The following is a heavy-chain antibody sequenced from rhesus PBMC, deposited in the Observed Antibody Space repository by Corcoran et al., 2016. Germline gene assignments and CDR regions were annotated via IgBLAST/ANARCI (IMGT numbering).Heavy chain of an antibody. V-gene: IGHV4-99*01. D-gene: IGHD3-28*01. CDR3: ARIPMYYGSGYYRYDDY. Sequence: QVQLQESGPGLVKPSETLSLTCAVSGYSISSGYYWGWIRQPPGTGLEWIGYIGGRGRGTDYKPADKSRDTIPKDTSKNQFSLKLSSVTAADTAVYYCARIPMYYGSGYYRYDDYWGQGVLVTVSS. J-gene: IGHJ4*01. CDR1: GYSISSGYY. CDR2: IGGRGRGT.